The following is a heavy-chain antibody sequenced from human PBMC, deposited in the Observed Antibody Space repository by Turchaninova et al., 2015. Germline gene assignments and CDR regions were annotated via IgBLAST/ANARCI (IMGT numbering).Heavy chain of an antibody. CDR3: ARQWSSDRWFDP. J-gene: IGHJ5*02. CDR2: IYHSGST. D-gene: IGHD6-25*01. Sequence: QVQLQESGPGLVNPSGTLSLPSAVPGGTISSGDWWSWVRQSPGKGLEWIGEIYHSGSTNYNPSLKSRVTISVDKSKNHFSLKVSSVTAADTAIYYCARQWSSDRWFDPWGQGTLVTVSS. CDR1: GGTISSGDW. V-gene: IGHV4-4*02.